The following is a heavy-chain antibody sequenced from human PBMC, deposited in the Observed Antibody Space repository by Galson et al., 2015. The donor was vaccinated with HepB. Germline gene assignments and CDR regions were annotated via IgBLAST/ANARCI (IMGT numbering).Heavy chain of an antibody. CDR3: ARDYSSSWRPTFFDY. CDR2: ISGSGNFI. CDR1: RFTFNNYA. V-gene: IGHV3-21*01. Sequence: SLRLSCAASRFTFNNYALNWVRQAPGKGLEWVSYISGSGNFISYTDSVKGRFTISRDNAKNSLYLQMNSLRAEDTAVYYCARDYSSSWRPTFFDYWGQGTLVTVSS. D-gene: IGHD6-13*01. J-gene: IGHJ4*02.